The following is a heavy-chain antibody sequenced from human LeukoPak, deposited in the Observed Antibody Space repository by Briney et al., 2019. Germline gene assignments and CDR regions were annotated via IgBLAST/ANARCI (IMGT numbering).Heavy chain of an antibody. CDR2: IIPIFGTA. CDR1: GGTFSSYA. D-gene: IGHD5-18*01. Sequence: SVKVSCKASGGTFSSYAISWVRQAPGQGLEWMGGIIPIFGTANYAQKFQGRVTITADESTSTAYMELSSLRSEDTAVYYCARDQGVDTAMVKTFDIWGQGTMVTVSS. V-gene: IGHV1-69*01. CDR3: ARDQGVDTAMVKTFDI. J-gene: IGHJ3*02.